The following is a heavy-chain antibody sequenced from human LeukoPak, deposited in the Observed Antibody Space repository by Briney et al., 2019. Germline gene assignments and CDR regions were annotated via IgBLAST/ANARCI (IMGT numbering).Heavy chain of an antibody. D-gene: IGHD2-2*01. CDR3: ASSPTVSVGYGRSVTCQVDD. CDR2: ISTSGDNT. J-gene: IGHJ4*02. Sequence: GGSLRLSCAASGFIFSNCAMGWVRQAPGTGLEWVSAISTSGDNTYYADSVKGRFTISRDHSKKTLYVQMNSLRTEDTAVYYCASSPTVSVGYGRSVTCQVDDWGQGTLVTVSS. V-gene: IGHV3-23*01. CDR1: GFIFSNCA.